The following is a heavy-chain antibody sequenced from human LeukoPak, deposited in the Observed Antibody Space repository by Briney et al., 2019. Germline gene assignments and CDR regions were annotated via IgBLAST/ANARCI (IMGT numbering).Heavy chain of an antibody. Sequence: GGSLRLSCAASGFTFSDYYMSWIRQAPGKGLEWVSYISSSGSTIYYADSVKGRFTISRDNAKNSLYLQMNSLRAEDTAVYYCARDRIEGVVPAIDYWGQGTLVTVSS. D-gene: IGHD2-2*01. CDR3: ARDRIEGVVPAIDY. CDR2: ISSSGSTI. J-gene: IGHJ4*02. CDR1: GFTFSDYY. V-gene: IGHV3-11*04.